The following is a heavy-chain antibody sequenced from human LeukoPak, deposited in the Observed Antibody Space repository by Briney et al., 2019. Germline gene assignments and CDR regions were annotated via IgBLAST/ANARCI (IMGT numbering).Heavy chain of an antibody. J-gene: IGHJ4*02. CDR1: GFTFSSSA. CDR3: AKDQGTGFSDFDY. Sequence: GGSLRLSCAASGFTFSSSAMHWVRQTPRKGMEWVAVISVYESHKYYADSVKGRFTLSRDNSKNILYLQMNSLTTEDTAVYYCAKDQGTGFSDFDYWGQGTLVTVSS. D-gene: IGHD6-19*01. CDR2: ISVYESHK. V-gene: IGHV3-30*18.